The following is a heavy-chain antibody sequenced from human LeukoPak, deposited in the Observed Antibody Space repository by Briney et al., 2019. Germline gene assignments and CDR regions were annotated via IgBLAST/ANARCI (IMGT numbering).Heavy chain of an antibody. CDR3: EKDSPNCSGGSCYIGWFDP. J-gene: IGHJ5*02. V-gene: IGHV3-30*18. Sequence: PGGSLRLSCAASGFTFSSYGMHWVRQAPGKGLEWVAVISYDGCNKYYADSVKGRFTISRDNPKNMLYLQMNSLRAEDMTVYYCEKDSPNCSGGSCYIGWFDPWGQGTLVTVSS. CDR1: GFTFSSYG. CDR2: ISYDGCNK. D-gene: IGHD2-15*01.